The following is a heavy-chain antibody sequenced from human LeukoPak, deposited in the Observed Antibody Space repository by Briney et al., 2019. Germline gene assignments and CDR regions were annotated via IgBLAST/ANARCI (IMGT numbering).Heavy chain of an antibody. CDR3: ASCGDDCDPRETAWVDFLH. CDR1: GLTVSRKF. J-gene: IGHJ1*01. CDR2: IYDDGST. V-gene: IGHV3-66*01. D-gene: IGHD2-21*02. Sequence: QTGGSLRLSCVVSGLTVSRKFMNWVRQAPGKGLEWVSGIYDDGSTFYADFVKGRFSISGDSSRNTLSLQMSSLRAEDTAVYFCASCGDDCDPRETAWVDFLHWGQGTLVTVSS.